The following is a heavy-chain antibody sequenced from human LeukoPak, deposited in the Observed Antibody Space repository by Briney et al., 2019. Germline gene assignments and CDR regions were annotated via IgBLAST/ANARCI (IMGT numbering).Heavy chain of an antibody. CDR3: ARRGRNYYDSSGPPDAFDI. Sequence: SETLSLTCTVSGGSISSYYWGWIRQPPGKGLEWIGSIYYSGSTYYNPSLKSRVTISVDTSKNQFSLKLSSVTAADTAVYYCARRGRNYYDSSGPPDAFDIWGQGTMVTVSS. D-gene: IGHD3-22*01. J-gene: IGHJ3*02. CDR2: IYYSGST. V-gene: IGHV4-39*07. CDR1: GGSISSYY.